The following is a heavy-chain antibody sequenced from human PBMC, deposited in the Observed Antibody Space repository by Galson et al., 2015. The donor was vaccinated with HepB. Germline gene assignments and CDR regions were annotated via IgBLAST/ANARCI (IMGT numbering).Heavy chain of an antibody. CDR3: ARDRDSSGYYYSAFDI. D-gene: IGHD3-22*01. J-gene: IGHJ3*02. CDR2: IWYDGSSK. CDR1: GFTFRSYG. Sequence: SLRLSCAASGFTFRSYGMHWVRQAPGKGLEWVAVIWYDGSSKSYADSAKGRFTISRDNSKNTHDLHMNSMRAEDTAVYYCARDRDSSGYYYSAFDIWGHGTMVTVAS. V-gene: IGHV3-33*01.